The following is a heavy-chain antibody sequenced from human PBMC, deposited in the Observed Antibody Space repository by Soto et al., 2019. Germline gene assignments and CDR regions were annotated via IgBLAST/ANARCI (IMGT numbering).Heavy chain of an antibody. V-gene: IGHV1-18*01. J-gene: IGHJ4*02. CDR1: GYTFTSYG. Sequence: QVQLVQSGPEVKKPGASVKVSCKTSGYTFTSYGISWVRQAPGQGLEWMGWISTSKGNTNYAQKFQGRVTMTTDTPTNTGYMELRSLTSDDTAVYYCATRSPAFDYWGQGTLVTISS. CDR3: ATRSPAFDY. CDR2: ISTSKGNT.